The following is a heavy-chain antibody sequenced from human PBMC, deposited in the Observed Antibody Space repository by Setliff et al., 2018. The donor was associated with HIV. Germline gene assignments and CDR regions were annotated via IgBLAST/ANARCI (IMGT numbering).Heavy chain of an antibody. V-gene: IGHV1-2*06. CDR2: INPNSGGT. J-gene: IGHJ6*02. CDR3: ATTGPYSGSLYGMDV. Sequence: ASVKVSCKASGYTFTGYYMHWVRQAPGQGLEWMGRINPNSGGTNYAQKFQGRVTMTRDTSITTAYMELSRLRSDDTAVYYCATTGPYSGSLYGMDVWGQGTTVTVSS. D-gene: IGHD1-26*01. CDR1: GYTFTGYY.